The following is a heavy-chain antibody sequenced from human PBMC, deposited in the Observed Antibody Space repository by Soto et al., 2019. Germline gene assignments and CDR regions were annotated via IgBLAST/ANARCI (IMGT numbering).Heavy chain of an antibody. D-gene: IGHD3-3*01. J-gene: IGHJ5*02. CDR2: ISSSSSYI. V-gene: IGHV3-21*01. Sequence: GGSLRLSCAASGFTFSSYSMNWVRQAPGKGLEWVSSISSSSSYIYYADSVKGRFTISRDNAKNSLYLQMNSLRAEDTAVYYCARVATYYDFWSGYYRHWFDPWGQGTLVTVSS. CDR1: GFTFSSYS. CDR3: ARVATYYDFWSGYYRHWFDP.